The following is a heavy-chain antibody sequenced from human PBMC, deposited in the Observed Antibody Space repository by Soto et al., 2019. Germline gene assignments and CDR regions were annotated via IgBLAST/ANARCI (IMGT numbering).Heavy chain of an antibody. CDR3: ARRLRTGKYFDY. Sequence: SETLSLTCTVSGGSIRNSDYYWVWIRQPPGKGLEWIGSTSYSGASYYNPSLRSRITFSVDTSENQFSVRLSSVTGADTAVYYCARRLRTGKYFDYWCQGTLVTVSS. CDR1: GGSIRNSDYY. J-gene: IGHJ4*02. CDR2: TSYSGAS. D-gene: IGHD1-1*01. V-gene: IGHV4-39*01.